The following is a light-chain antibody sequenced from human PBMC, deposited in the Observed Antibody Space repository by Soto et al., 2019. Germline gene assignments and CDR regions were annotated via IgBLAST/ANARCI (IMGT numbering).Light chain of an antibody. CDR3: QQYNTWPRT. J-gene: IGKJ1*01. CDR2: SAS. CDR1: QSVGIK. V-gene: IGKV3-15*01. Sequence: EVLMTQSPATLSVSPGERATLSCRASQSVGIKLAWYQQKPGQAPRLLMYSASTRATGIAARFSGGGSGTEFTLTISSLQSEDFAVYYCQQYNTWPRTFGQGTKVDIK.